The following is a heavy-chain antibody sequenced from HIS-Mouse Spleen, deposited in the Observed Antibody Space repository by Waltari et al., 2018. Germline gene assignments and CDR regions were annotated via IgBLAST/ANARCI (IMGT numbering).Heavy chain of an antibody. Sequence: AYAASVKGRFTISRDDSKNTAYLQMNSLKTEDTAVYYCTRHSTLSGSYYHWGQGTLVTVSS. V-gene: IGHV3-73*01. CDR3: TRHSTLSGSYYH. J-gene: IGHJ5*02. D-gene: IGHD1-26*01.